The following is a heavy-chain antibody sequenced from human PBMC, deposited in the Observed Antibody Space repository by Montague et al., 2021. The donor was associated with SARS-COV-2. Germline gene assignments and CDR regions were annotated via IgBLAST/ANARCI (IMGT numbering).Heavy chain of an antibody. V-gene: IGHV5-51*01. J-gene: IGHJ1*01. CDR1: GYSFTTYW. CDR2: IFPHDSGT. D-gene: IGHD5-12*01. Sequence: QSGAEVKTPGESLKISCQGSGYSFTTYWIAWVRQVPGKGLEWMGMIFPHDSGTAYSPSFQGQVTMSVDRSTNTAFLQWKSLKASDSALYYCARGFAARRLEYRLGGQGTLVSVSS. CDR3: ARGFAARRLEYRL.